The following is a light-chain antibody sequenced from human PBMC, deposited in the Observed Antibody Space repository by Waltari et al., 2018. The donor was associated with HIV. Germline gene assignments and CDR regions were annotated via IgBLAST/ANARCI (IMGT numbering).Light chain of an antibody. CDR1: SSNIGSNY. Sequence: QSVLTQSPSASGTPGQRVTISCSGSSSNIGSNYVYWYQQLPGPAPKLCLYRNNQRSSGVPDRFSGSKAGTSASLAISGLRSEDEAHDYCATWTDSLSGVVFGGGTKLRVL. CDR2: RNN. V-gene: IGLV1-47*01. CDR3: ATWTDSLSGVV. J-gene: IGLJ2*01.